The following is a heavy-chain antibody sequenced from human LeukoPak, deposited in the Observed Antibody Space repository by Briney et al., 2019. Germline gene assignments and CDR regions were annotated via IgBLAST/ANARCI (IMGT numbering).Heavy chain of an antibody. J-gene: IGHJ4*02. V-gene: IGHV4-39*01. CDR3: ARLYSSSLGLDY. CDR2: IYYSGST. Sequence: TSETLSLTCTVSGGSISSSSYYWGWIRQPPGKGLEWIGSIYYSGSTYYNPSLKSRVTISVDTSKNQFSLKLSSVTAADTAAYYCARLYSSSLGLDYWGQGILVTVSS. D-gene: IGHD6-6*01. CDR1: GGSISSSSYY.